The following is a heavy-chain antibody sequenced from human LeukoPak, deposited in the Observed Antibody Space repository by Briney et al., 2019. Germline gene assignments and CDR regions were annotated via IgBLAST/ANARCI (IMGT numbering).Heavy chain of an antibody. CDR3: ARDDAAADPGGD. CDR2: IWYDGSNK. CDR1: GFTFSSYG. Sequence: GGSLRLSCAASGFTFSSYGMHWVRQAPGKGLEWVAVIWYDGSNKYYADSVKGRFTISRDNSKNTLYLQMNSLRAEDTAVYYCARDDAAADPGGDWGQGTLVTVSS. J-gene: IGHJ4*02. V-gene: IGHV3-33*01. D-gene: IGHD6-13*01.